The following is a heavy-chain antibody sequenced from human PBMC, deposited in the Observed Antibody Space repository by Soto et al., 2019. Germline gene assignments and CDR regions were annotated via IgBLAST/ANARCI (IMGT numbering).Heavy chain of an antibody. CDR2: ISGSGGST. CDR1: GFTFSSYA. J-gene: IGHJ3*02. Sequence: EVQLLESGGGLVQPGGSLRLSCAASGFTFSSYAMSWVRQAPGKGLEWVSAISGSGGSTYYADSVKGRFTISRDNSKNTLYLQMNSLRAEDTAVYYCAKDLGWSSSWYKDPGYAFDIWGQGTMVTVSS. V-gene: IGHV3-23*01. D-gene: IGHD6-13*01. CDR3: AKDLGWSSSWYKDPGYAFDI.